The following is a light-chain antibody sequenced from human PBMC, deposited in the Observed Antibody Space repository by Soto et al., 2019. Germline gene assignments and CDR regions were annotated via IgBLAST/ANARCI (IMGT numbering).Light chain of an antibody. V-gene: IGKV1-5*03. CDR3: QQYRRFSWT. J-gene: IGKJ1*01. CDR1: QSIDKW. Sequence: DIQMTQSPSTLSAYVGDRVTITCRASQSIDKWLAWYQQKPGKAPKLLIHKSSMLPTGVPSRFSGSGSGTDVTLAINSLQPNDVGSYFCQQYRRFSWTFGQGTKVEIK. CDR2: KSS.